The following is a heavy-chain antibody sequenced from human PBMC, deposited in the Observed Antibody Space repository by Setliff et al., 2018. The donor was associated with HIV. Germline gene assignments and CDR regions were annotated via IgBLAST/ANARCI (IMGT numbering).Heavy chain of an antibody. CDR3: ARNQGNSFGQGFDY. D-gene: IGHD5-18*01. Sequence: SGGSLRLSCTASGFSFGDYAMSWVRQAPGKGLEWVGFIRNKANSFTIEYAASVRGRFTISKDESKNFLFLQMNSLKTEDTAVYYCARNQGNSFGQGFDYWGQGTLVTVSS. CDR2: IRNKANSFTI. V-gene: IGHV3-49*04. CDR1: GFSFGDYA. J-gene: IGHJ4*02.